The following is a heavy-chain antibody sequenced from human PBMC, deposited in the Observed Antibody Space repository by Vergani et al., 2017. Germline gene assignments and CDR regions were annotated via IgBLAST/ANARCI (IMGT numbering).Heavy chain of an antibody. CDR3: AADRNQLPPYYYYYGMDV. CDR1: GYTFTGYY. Sequence: QVQLVQSGAEVKSPGASVKVSCKASGYTFTGYYMHWVRQAPGQGLQWMGWINPNSGGKNYAQKFQGWVTMTRDTSISTAYMELSRLRSDDTAVYYWAADRNQLPPYYYYYGMDVWGQGTTVTVSS. V-gene: IGHV1-2*04. J-gene: IGHJ6*02. D-gene: IGHD2-2*01. CDR2: INPNSGGK.